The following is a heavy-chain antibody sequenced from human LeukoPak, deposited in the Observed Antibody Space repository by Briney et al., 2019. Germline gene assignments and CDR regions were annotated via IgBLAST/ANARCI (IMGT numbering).Heavy chain of an antibody. CDR3: ARASDFGELPFDY. CDR2: INTDGSST. V-gene: IGHV3-74*01. CDR1: GFTFSSYW. J-gene: IGHJ4*02. D-gene: IGHD3-10*01. Sequence: AGGSLRLSCAASGFTFSSYWMHWVRQAPGKGLVWVSRINTDGSSTSYADSVKGRFTISRDNAKNTLYLQMNSLRAEDTAVYYCARASDFGELPFDYWGQGTLVTVSS.